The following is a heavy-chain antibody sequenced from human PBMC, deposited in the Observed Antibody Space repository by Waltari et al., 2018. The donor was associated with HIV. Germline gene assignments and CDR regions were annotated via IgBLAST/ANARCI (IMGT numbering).Heavy chain of an antibody. CDR2: ISPYSDYT. CDR1: GNTFTTYG. Sequence: QVQLMQSGAEVRKPGASVKVSCQASGNTFTTYGTTWVRQAPGQGLEWMGWISPYSDYTYYAQNLLGRVTMTTDTSTATVYMELRSLRYDDTAVYYCARGIGSAAWYPFDNWGQGTLVTVSS. J-gene: IGHJ4*02. V-gene: IGHV1-18*01. CDR3: ARGIGSAAWYPFDN. D-gene: IGHD6-13*01.